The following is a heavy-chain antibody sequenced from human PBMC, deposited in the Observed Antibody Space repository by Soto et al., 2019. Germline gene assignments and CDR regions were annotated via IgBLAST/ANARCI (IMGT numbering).Heavy chain of an antibody. CDR1: GGSISSSSYF. D-gene: IGHD2-8*01. CDR2: MYYSGTT. Sequence: SETLSLTCTVSGGSISSSSYFWGWIRQPPGKGLEWIGSMYYSGTTYYNPSLKSRVTISVDTSKNQFSLKLSSVTAADTAVYYCARDFFSGGVFDIWGQGTMVTVSS. CDR3: ARDFFSGGVFDI. J-gene: IGHJ3*02. V-gene: IGHV4-39*07.